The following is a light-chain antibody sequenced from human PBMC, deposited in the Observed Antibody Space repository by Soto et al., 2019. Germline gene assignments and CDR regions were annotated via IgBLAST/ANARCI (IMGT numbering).Light chain of an antibody. Sequence: QSALTQPPSASGSPGQSVTISCTGTSRDIGDYNYVSWYQHHPGKAPKLMIYEVTKRPSGVPDRFSGSKSGNTASLTVSGLQAEDEGDYYCSSYAGNTYVVFGGGTKLTVL. CDR2: EVT. CDR1: SRDIGDYNY. CDR3: SSYAGNTYVV. J-gene: IGLJ2*01. V-gene: IGLV2-8*01.